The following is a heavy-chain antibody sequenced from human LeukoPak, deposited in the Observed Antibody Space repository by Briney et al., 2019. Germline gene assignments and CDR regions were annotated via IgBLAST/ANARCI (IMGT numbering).Heavy chain of an antibody. CDR3: ARDLGNQDGFDI. V-gene: IGHV4-59*01. CDR1: GGSISSYY. Sequence: SETLSLTCTVSGGSISSYYWSWIRQPPGKGLEWIGYIYYSGSTNYNPSLKSRATISVDTSKNQFSLKLSSVTAADTAVYYCARDLGNQDGFDIWGQGTMVTVSS. J-gene: IGHJ3*02. CDR2: IYYSGST.